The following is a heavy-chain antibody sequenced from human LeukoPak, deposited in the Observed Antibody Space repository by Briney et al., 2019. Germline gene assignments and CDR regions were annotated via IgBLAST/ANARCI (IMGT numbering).Heavy chain of an antibody. Sequence: PGGSLRLSCAASGFTFSSNSIEWVRQAPGKGLEWVSSISSSSSYIYYADSVEGRFTISRDNAKNSLYLQMNSLRAEDTAVYYCARGGIGGWAHQAYYFDYWGQGTLVTVSS. CDR3: ARGGIGGWAHQAYYFDY. J-gene: IGHJ4*02. CDR1: GFTFSSNS. V-gene: IGHV3-21*01. CDR2: ISSSSSYI. D-gene: IGHD6-19*01.